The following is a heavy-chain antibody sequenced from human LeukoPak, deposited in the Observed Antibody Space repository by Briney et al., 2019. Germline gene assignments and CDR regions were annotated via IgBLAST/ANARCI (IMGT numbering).Heavy chain of an antibody. CDR2: MNPNSANT. V-gene: IGHV1-8*03. CDR3: ARGQGYDFWSGYYTGMGYFQH. J-gene: IGHJ1*01. D-gene: IGHD3-3*01. Sequence: GASVKVSCKASGYTFTSYDINWVRQATGQGLEWMGWMNPNSANTGYAQKFQGRVTITRNTSISTAYMELSSLRSEDTAVYYCARGQGYDFWSGYYTGMGYFQHWGQGTLVTVSS. CDR1: GYTFTSYD.